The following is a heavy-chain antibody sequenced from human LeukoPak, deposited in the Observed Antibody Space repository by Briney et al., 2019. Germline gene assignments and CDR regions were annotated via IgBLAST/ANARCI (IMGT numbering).Heavy chain of an antibody. Sequence: GGSLRLSCAASGFTFSSYWMHWVRQAPGKGLVWVSRISSDGSSTTYADSVKGRFTITRDNSKNTLYLQMNSLRVEDMAVYYCAKPSGSGVDYWGRGTRVTVSS. CDR1: GFTFSSYW. CDR3: AKPSGSGVDY. V-gene: IGHV3-74*01. CDR2: ISSDGSST. J-gene: IGHJ4*02. D-gene: IGHD1-26*01.